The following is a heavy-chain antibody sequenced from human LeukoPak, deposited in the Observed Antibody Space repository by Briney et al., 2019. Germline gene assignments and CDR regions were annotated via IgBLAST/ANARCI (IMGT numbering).Heavy chain of an antibody. CDR3: ARRFDKFEGYGSGIYTN. Sequence: SETLSLTCTVSGGSISSSSYHWGWIPPPPGKGLEWIGVIHYSGSTYYNPSLNSRVTISVDTSKNQFSLKLCSLTAGDMAVYYCARRFDKFEGYGSGIYTNWGQGTLVTVSS. J-gene: IGHJ4*02. V-gene: IGHV4-39*01. D-gene: IGHD3-10*01. CDR1: GGSISSSSYH. CDR2: IHYSGST.